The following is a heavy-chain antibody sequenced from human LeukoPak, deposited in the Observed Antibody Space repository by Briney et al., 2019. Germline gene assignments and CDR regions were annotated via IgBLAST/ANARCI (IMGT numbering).Heavy chain of an antibody. D-gene: IGHD4-17*01. CDR2: INQDGSEK. CDR3: AREGGTGDYGFYYYGMDV. V-gene: IGHV3-7*01. CDR1: GFTFTTYW. Sequence: GGSLRLSCAASGFTFTTYWMSWVRQAPGKVLEWVANINQDGSEKYYVDSVKGRFTISRDNAKNSLYLQMNSLRAEDTAVYYCAREGGTGDYGFYYYGMDVWGQGTTVTVSS. J-gene: IGHJ6*02.